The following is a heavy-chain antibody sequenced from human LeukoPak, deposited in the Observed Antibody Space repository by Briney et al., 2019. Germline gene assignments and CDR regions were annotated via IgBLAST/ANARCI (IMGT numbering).Heavy chain of an antibody. V-gene: IGHV1-69*04. J-gene: IGHJ4*02. CDR3: ARDGDGIGGSYYSY. D-gene: IGHD1-26*01. Sequence: SVKVSCKASGGTFSSYAISWVRQAPGQGLEWMGRIIPILGIANYAQKLQGRVTITADKSTSTAYMELSSLRSEDTAVYYCARDGDGIGGSYYSYWGQGTLVTVSS. CDR1: GGTFSSYA. CDR2: IIPILGIA.